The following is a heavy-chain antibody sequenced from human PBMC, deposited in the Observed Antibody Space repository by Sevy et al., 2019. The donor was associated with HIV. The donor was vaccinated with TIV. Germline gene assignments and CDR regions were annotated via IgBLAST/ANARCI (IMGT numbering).Heavy chain of an antibody. Sequence: GESLKISCKGSGYSFTSYWIGWVRQMPGKGLEWMGIIYPGDSDTRYSPSFQGRVTISADNSISTAYLQWSSLKASDTAMYYCTRHESIVVVPAAIPKNDAFDIWGQGTMVTVSS. CDR2: IYPGDSDT. CDR1: GYSFTSYW. V-gene: IGHV5-51*01. CDR3: TRHESIVVVPAAIPKNDAFDI. J-gene: IGHJ3*02. D-gene: IGHD2-2*01.